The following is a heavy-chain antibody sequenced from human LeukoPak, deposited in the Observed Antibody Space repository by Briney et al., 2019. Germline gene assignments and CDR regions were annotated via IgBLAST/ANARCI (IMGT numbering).Heavy chain of an antibody. V-gene: IGHV1-18*01. CDR3: ARDRRVTMVRGVMRHQFDP. CDR1: GYTFTSYG. CDR2: ISAYNGNT. J-gene: IGHJ5*02. Sequence: ASVKVSCKASGYTFTSYGISWVRQAPGQGLEWMGWISAYNGNTNYAQKLQGRVTMTTDTSTSTAYMELRSLRSDDTAVYYCARDRRVTMVRGVMRHQFDPWGQGTLVTVSS. D-gene: IGHD3-10*01.